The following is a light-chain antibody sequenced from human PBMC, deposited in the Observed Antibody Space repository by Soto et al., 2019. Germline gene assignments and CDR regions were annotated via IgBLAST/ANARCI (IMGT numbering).Light chain of an antibody. J-gene: IGLJ3*02. V-gene: IGLV2-23*02. CDR3: CSYAASTTWV. CDR2: EVS. CDR1: SSDVGSYNL. Sequence: QSALTQPASVSGSPGQSITISCTGTSSDVGSYNLVSWYQQHPGKAPKLMIYEVSKRPSGVSNRFSGSKSGITASLTISGLQAEDEVDYYCCSYAASTTWVYGGGTKLTVL.